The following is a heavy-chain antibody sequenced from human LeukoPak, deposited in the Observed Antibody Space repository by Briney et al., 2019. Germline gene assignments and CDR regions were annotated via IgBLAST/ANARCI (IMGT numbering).Heavy chain of an antibody. D-gene: IGHD3-22*01. CDR3: ARDPTNYYYDSSGYYFD. V-gene: IGHV1-46*01. CDR1: GYTFTSYY. J-gene: IGHJ4*02. Sequence: ASVKVSCKASGYTFTSYYMHWVRRAPGQGLEWMGIINPSGGSTSYAQKFQGRVTMTRDMSTSTAYMELRSLRSDDTAVYYCARDPTNYYYDSSGYYFDLGQGTLVTVSS. CDR2: INPSGGST.